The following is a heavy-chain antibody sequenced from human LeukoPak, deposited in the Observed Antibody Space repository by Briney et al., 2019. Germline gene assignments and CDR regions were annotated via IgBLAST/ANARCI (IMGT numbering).Heavy chain of an antibody. Sequence: GGSLRLSCAASGFTFSSYWMSWVRQAPGKGLEWVANIKQDGSEKYYVDSVKGRFTISRDNAKNSLSLQMNSLTVEDTAVYYCAREASYSSSWATFDNWGQGTLVTV. D-gene: IGHD6-13*01. CDR3: AREASYSSSWATFDN. V-gene: IGHV3-7*01. J-gene: IGHJ4*02. CDR2: IKQDGSEK. CDR1: GFTFSSYW.